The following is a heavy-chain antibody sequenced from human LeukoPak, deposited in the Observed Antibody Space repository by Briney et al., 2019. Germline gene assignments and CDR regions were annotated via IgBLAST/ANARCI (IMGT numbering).Heavy chain of an antibody. D-gene: IGHD7-27*01. Sequence: PGGSLRLSCAVSGFNFNTYGMHWVRQAPGEGLRRPEWVGYASPDETDKKYGESVKGRFTISRDNSENVIYLQMSSLRAEDTAVYYCARNGDGDWGQGTLVIVSS. CDR2: ASPDETDK. CDR1: GFNFNTYG. J-gene: IGHJ4*02. CDR3: ARNGDGD. V-gene: IGHV3-33*05.